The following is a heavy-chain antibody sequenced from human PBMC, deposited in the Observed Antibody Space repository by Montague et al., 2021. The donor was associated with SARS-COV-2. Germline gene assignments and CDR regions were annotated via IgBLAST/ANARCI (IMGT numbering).Heavy chain of an antibody. J-gene: IGHJ5*02. CDR3: ARDRLVDRARRTGAWIGP. CDR1: GGSFSAHS. Sequence: SETLSLTCAVYGGSFSAHSWSWIRQSPGKGLEWIGEINHRGSTTYMSSLNSRVSMSMDTSNNQFSLRLDSVTAADTAVYYCARDRLVDRARRTGAWIGPWGQGTLVT. CDR2: INHRGST. D-gene: IGHD3-10*01. V-gene: IGHV4-34*01.